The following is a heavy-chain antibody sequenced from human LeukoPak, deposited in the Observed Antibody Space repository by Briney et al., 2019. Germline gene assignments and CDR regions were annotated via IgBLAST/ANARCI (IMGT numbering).Heavy chain of an antibody. CDR3: ARDRGIAVAGIEAADWFDP. CDR2: IYHSGST. D-gene: IGHD6-19*01. V-gene: IGHV4-38-2*02. Sequence: SETLSLTCAVSGYSISSCYYWGWIRQPPGKGLEWIGSIYHSGSTYYNPSLKSRVTISVDTSKNQFSLKLSSVTAADAAVYYCARDRGIAVAGIEAADWFDPWGQGTLVTVSS. J-gene: IGHJ5*02. CDR1: GYSISSCYY.